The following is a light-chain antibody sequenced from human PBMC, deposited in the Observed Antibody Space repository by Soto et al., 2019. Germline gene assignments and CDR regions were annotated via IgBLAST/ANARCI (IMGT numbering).Light chain of an antibody. V-gene: IGKV3-20*01. Sequence: EIVLTQSPGTLSLSPGERATLSCRASQTFSSSYLAWYQQKPGQAPRLLISAASRRATGIPDRFSGSGSGKHFTLTISRLEPEDSAVYYCHQYRTFGQGTKVDIK. CDR2: AAS. CDR3: HQYRT. CDR1: QTFSSSY. J-gene: IGKJ1*01.